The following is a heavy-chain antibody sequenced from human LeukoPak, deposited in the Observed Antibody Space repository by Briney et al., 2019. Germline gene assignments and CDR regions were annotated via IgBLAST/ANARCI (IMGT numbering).Heavy chain of an antibody. CDR3: AKGIPMVFDH. J-gene: IGHJ4*02. Sequence: SLRLSCEPSGFTFSISPMHGLRQDPGKVLEWVAVISYDGSNKYYADSVKGRFTISRDNSKNTLYLQMNSLRAEDTAVYYCAKGIPMVFDHWGQGTLVTVSS. D-gene: IGHD3-10*01. V-gene: IGHV3-30*18. CDR2: ISYDGSNK. CDR1: GFTFSISP.